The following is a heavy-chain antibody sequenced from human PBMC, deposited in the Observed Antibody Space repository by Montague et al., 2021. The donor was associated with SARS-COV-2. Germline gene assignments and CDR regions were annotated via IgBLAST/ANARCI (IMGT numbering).Heavy chain of an antibody. CDR3: ARLRDGVVPSPILGVGPYYSYYYMDD. CDR1: GTSFSGYY. J-gene: IGHJ6*03. D-gene: IGHD3-10*01. V-gene: IGHV4-34*01. Sequence: SETLSLTCAVHGTSFSGYYWNWIRQPPGKGLEWIGEINHGGSTKXSPSLKSRLTISAATSKNQFSLKLTSVAAADTAVYYCARLRDGVVPSPILGVGPYYSYYYMDDWGRETTVTVS. CDR2: INHGGST.